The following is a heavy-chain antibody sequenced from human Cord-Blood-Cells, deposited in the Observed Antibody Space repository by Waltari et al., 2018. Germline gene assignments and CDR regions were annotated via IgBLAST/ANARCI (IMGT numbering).Heavy chain of an antibody. V-gene: IGHV4-34*01. CDR3: AREGAGYGDYYFDY. CDR1: GGSFSGYY. Sequence: QVQLQQWGAGLLKPSETLSLTCAVYGGSFSGYYWSWIRQPPGKGLEWIGEINHSRSTNYNPSLKSRVTISVDTSKNQFSLKLSSVTAADTAVYYCAREGAGYGDYYFDYWGQGTLVTVSS. J-gene: IGHJ4*02. CDR2: INHSRST. D-gene: IGHD4-17*01.